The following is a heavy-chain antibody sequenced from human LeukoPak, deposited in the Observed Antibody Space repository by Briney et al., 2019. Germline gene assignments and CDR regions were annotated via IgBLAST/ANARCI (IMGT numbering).Heavy chain of an antibody. CDR2: VSYSGNT. CDR1: GGSIRSYY. CDR3: ARAVEYYYDSSGYYLGY. D-gene: IGHD3-22*01. Sequence: SETLSLTCTVSGGSIRSYYWSWIRQSPGRGLEWIGYVSYSGNTNYNPSLKSRVTISVDTSKNQFSLKLSSVTAADTAVYYCARAVEYYYDSSGYYLGYWGQGTLVTVSS. J-gene: IGHJ4*02. V-gene: IGHV4-59*01.